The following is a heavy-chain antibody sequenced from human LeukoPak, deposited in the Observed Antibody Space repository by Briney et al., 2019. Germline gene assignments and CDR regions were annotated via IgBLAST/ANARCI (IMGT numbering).Heavy chain of an antibody. Sequence: PGGSLRLSCTASGFTFGDYAMSWVRQAPGKGLEWAGFIRSKAYGGTTEYAASVKGRFTISRDDSNSIAYLQMNSLKTEDTAVYYCTRFPRYVVVPAARFPWFDYWGQGTLVTVSS. J-gene: IGHJ4*02. D-gene: IGHD2-2*01. V-gene: IGHV3-49*04. CDR1: GFTFGDYA. CDR3: TRFPRYVVVPAARFPWFDY. CDR2: IRSKAYGGTT.